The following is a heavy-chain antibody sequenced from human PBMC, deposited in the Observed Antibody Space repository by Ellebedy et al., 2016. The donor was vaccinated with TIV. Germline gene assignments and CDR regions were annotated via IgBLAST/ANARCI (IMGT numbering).Heavy chain of an antibody. CDR2: ISAYNGNT. CDR1: GYTITSYG. Sequence: ASVKVSXXASGYTITSYGISWVRQAPGQGLEWMGWISAYNGNTNYVQKFQGRVTMTTDTSTSTAYMELRSLRSDDTAVYFCARDNAYSSGYYPDYWGHGPLLTFSS. V-gene: IGHV1-18*01. J-gene: IGHJ4*01. D-gene: IGHD6-19*01. CDR3: ARDNAYSSGYYPDY.